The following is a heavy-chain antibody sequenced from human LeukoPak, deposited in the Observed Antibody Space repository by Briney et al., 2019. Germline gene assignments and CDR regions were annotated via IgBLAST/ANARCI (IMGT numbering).Heavy chain of an antibody. J-gene: IGHJ4*02. CDR1: GYSISSGYY. Sequence: SETLSLTCTVSGYSISSGYYWGWIRQPPGKGLEWIGSIYHSGSTYYNPSLKSRVTISVDTSKNQFSLKLSSVTAADTAVYYCARDSIAVAGRYYFDYWGQGTLVTVSS. CDR2: IYHSGST. CDR3: ARDSIAVAGRYYFDY. V-gene: IGHV4-38-2*02. D-gene: IGHD6-19*01.